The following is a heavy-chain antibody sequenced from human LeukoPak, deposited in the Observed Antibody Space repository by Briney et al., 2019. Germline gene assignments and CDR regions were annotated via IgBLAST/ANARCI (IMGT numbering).Heavy chain of an antibody. V-gene: IGHV3-21*01. Sequence: GGSLRLSCAASGFTFSSYSMNWVRQAPGKGLEWVSSISSSSSYIYYADSVKGRFTISRDNAKNSPYLQMNSLRAEDTAVYYCARDDDSSGYPADWGQGTLVTVSS. J-gene: IGHJ4*02. CDR3: ARDDDSSGYPAD. CDR2: ISSSSSYI. CDR1: GFTFSSYS. D-gene: IGHD3-22*01.